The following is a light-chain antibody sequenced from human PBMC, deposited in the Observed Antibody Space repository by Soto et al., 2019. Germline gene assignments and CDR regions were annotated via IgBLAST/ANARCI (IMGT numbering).Light chain of an antibody. CDR1: QSVSDNH. CDR3: HHDDRSPIFN. J-gene: IGKJ3*01. V-gene: IGKV3-20*01. Sequence: EIVLTQSPGTLSLSPGERATLSCRASQSVSDNHLVWYHQKPGQPPRLLIYGASHRATGIRDRFSGLGSGTDFTLTISRLEPEDFAPYYCHHDDRSPIFNFGPGTKVYI. CDR2: GAS.